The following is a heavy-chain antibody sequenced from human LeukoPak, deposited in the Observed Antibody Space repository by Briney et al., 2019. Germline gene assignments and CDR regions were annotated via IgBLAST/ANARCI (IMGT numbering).Heavy chain of an antibody. CDR2: ISYDGSNK. CDR1: RFTFSSYG. D-gene: IGHD4-17*01. Sequence: GGALRLSCVPSRFTFSSYGMHWVRQAPGKGLERVAVISYDGSNKYYADSVKGRFTISRDNSKNTLYLQMNSLRAEDTAVYYCAKEGFYGDYSYYYYMDVWGKGTTVTVSS. V-gene: IGHV3-30*18. J-gene: IGHJ6*03. CDR3: AKEGFYGDYSYYYYMDV.